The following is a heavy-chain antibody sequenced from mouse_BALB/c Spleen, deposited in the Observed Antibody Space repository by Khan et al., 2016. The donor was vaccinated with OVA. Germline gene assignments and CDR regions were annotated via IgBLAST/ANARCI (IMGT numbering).Heavy chain of an antibody. Sequence: QVRLKESGPGLVAPSQSLSITCTVSGFSLTRHGIHWVRQPPGKGLEWLGIIWAGGSTNYNSALMSRLSITKDSSKSQVFLKMNSLQTDDTAIYYCARNREPDYVDYWGQGTTLTVSS. J-gene: IGHJ2*01. CDR3: ARNREPDYVDY. CDR1: GFSLTRHG. CDR2: IWAGGST. V-gene: IGHV2-9*02.